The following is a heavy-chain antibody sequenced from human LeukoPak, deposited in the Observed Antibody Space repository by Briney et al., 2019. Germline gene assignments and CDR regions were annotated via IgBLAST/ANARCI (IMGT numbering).Heavy chain of an antibody. Sequence: GASVKVSCKASEYTFTSYYMHWVRQAPGQGLEWVGWINPNSGGTSYAQKFQGRVTITRDTSISTAYMDLSRLRSDDTAVYYCARGVTARGFYYYMDVWGKGTTVTISS. D-gene: IGHD2-21*02. CDR1: EYTFTSYY. V-gene: IGHV1-2*02. CDR3: ARGVTARGFYYYMDV. CDR2: INPNSGGT. J-gene: IGHJ6*03.